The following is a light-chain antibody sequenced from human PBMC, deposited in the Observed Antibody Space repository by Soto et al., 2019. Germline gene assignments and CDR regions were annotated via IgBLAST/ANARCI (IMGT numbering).Light chain of an antibody. V-gene: IGKV1-39*01. CDR3: QQSYSLPYT. CDR2: VAS. J-gene: IGKJ2*01. Sequence: DIQMTQSASSLSASVGDRVTITCSARKSISRYLSWYQQKPGKAPKLLISVASSLQSGVPARFSGSGSGTDCTLTIDSLQPENFANDHFQQSYSLPYTLGHGTKL. CDR1: KSISRY.